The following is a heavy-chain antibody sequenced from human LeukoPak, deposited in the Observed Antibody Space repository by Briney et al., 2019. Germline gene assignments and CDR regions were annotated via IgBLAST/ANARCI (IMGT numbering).Heavy chain of an antibody. CDR2: ISGSGGST. CDR3: AKGGPSGYQSTTYFDY. D-gene: IGHD5-18*01. V-gene: IGHV3-23*01. Sequence: PGGSLRLSCAASGFTFSSYAMSWVRQAPGKGLEWVSAISGSGGSTYYADSVKGRFTISRDNSKNTLYLQMNSLRAEDTAVYHCAKGGPSGYQSTTYFDYWGQGTLVTVSS. CDR1: GFTFSSYA. J-gene: IGHJ4*02.